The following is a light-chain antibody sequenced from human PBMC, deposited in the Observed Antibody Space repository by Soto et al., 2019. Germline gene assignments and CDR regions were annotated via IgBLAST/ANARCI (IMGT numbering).Light chain of an antibody. V-gene: IGKV3-15*01. CDR2: GAS. CDR1: QSVSRN. CDR3: QQYNNWPLT. Sequence: EIVMTQSPATLSVSPGERATLSCRASQSVSRNLAWYQQKPGQAPRLLIYGASTRSTGIPARFSGSGSGKEFTLTIIRLQYEDFAVYYCQQYNNWPLTFGGGTKVEIK. J-gene: IGKJ4*01.